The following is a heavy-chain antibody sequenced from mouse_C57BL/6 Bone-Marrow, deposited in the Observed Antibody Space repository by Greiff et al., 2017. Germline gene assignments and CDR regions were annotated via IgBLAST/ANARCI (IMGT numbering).Heavy chain of an antibody. CDR1: GFSFNTYA. V-gene: IGHV10-1*01. J-gene: IGHJ3*01. D-gene: IGHD2-5*01. Sequence: EVMLVESGGGLVQPKGSLKLSCAASGFSFNTYAMNWVRQAPGKGLEWVARIRSKSNNYATYYADSVKDRFTISRDDSESMLYLQMNNLKTEDTAMYYCVRRGYSNPFAYWGQGTLVTVSA. CDR2: IRSKSNNYAT. CDR3: VRRGYSNPFAY.